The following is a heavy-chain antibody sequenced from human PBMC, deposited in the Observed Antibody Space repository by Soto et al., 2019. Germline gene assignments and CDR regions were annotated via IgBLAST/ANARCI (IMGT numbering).Heavy chain of an antibody. CDR3: ARDLGANYYYYGMDV. D-gene: IGHD2-15*01. CDR2: ISYDGSNK. Sequence: QVQLVESGGGVVQPGRSLRLSCAASGFTFSSYAMHWVRQAPGKGLEWVAVISYDGSNKYYADSVKGRFTISRDNSKNTLYLQMNSLRAEDTAVYYCARDLGANYYYYGMDVWGQGTTVTVSS. J-gene: IGHJ6*02. V-gene: IGHV3-30-3*01. CDR1: GFTFSSYA.